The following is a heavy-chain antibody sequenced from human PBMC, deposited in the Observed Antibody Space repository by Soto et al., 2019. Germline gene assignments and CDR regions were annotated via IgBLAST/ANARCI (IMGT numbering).Heavy chain of an antibody. Sequence: GESLKISCKASGYSFSNYWIGWVRQMPGKGLEWMAISNPGDSESRYSPSFQGQVTISADKSISTAYLQWNSLKASDTAMYYCARPSNNCVAHCGQGTLVTVSS. D-gene: IGHD1-20*01. CDR1: GYSFSNYW. CDR3: ARPSNNCVAH. V-gene: IGHV5-51*01. CDR2: SNPGDSES. J-gene: IGHJ4*02.